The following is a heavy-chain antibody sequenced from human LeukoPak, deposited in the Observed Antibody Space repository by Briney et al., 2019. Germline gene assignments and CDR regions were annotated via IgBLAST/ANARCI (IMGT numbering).Heavy chain of an antibody. CDR1: GGTFSSYA. V-gene: IGHV1-69*04. CDR3: AREGSGSPVEYFQH. D-gene: IGHD1-26*01. Sequence: SVRVSCKASGGTFSSYAISWVRQAPGQRLEWMGRIIPILGIANYAQKFQGRVTITADKSTSTAYMELSSLRSEDTAVYYCAREGSGSPVEYFQHWGQGTLVTVSS. J-gene: IGHJ1*01. CDR2: IIPILGIA.